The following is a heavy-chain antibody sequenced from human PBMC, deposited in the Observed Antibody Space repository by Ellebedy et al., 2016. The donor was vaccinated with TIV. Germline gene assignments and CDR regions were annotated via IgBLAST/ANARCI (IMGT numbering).Heavy chain of an antibody. CDR3: ARDLGVGGYYYDSSLDP. V-gene: IGHV3-21*01. Sequence: GESLKISXAASGFTFSSYSMNWVRQAPGKGLEWVSSISSSSSYIYYADSVKGRFTISRDNAKNSLYLQMNSLRAEDTAVYYCARDLGVGGYYYDSSLDPWGQGTLVTVSS. J-gene: IGHJ5*02. CDR1: GFTFSSYS. CDR2: ISSSSSYI. D-gene: IGHD3-22*01.